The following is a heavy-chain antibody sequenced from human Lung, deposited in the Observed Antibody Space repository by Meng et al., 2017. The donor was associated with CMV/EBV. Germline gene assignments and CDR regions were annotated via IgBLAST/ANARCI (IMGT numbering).Heavy chain of an antibody. J-gene: IGHJ5*02. V-gene: IGHV1-69*05. Sequence: KVSCKASGDTFSNLASRWVRQTPGQGLEWMGGIIPTFNTIKYAQKFQGRLTITTDRSTSTAYMDLSSLRSDDTAVYYCVRDRIGWFDPWGQGTLVTVSS. CDR3: VRDRIGWFDP. CDR2: IIPTFNTI. CDR1: GDTFSNLA. D-gene: IGHD2-15*01.